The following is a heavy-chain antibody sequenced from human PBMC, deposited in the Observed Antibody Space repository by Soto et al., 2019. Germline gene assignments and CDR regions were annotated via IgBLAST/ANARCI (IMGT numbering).Heavy chain of an antibody. CDR3: AKAGSSAYYYYYMDV. J-gene: IGHJ6*03. D-gene: IGHD6-6*01. CDR1: GFTFDDYA. Sequence: SLRLSCAASGFTFDDYAMHWVRQAPGKGLEWVSGISWNSGSIGYADSVKGRFTISRDNAKNSLYLQMNSLRAEDTALFYCAKAGSSAYYYYYMDVWGKGTTVTVSS. CDR2: ISWNSGSI. V-gene: IGHV3-9*01.